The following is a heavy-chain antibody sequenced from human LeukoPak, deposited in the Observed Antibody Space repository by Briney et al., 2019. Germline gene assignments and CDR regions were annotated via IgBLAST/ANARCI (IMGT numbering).Heavy chain of an antibody. V-gene: IGHV3-23*01. CDR3: AKDPNGDYVGAFDS. CDR1: GFTFSTSA. Sequence: GGSLRLSCAASGFTFSTSAMTWVRQAPGKGLEWVSGISGSGVTDYADSVKGRFTISRDNSKNTLYLQMNSLRVEDTAVYYCAKDPNGDYVGAFDSWGQGTMVTVSS. D-gene: IGHD4-17*01. CDR2: ISGSGVT. J-gene: IGHJ3*02.